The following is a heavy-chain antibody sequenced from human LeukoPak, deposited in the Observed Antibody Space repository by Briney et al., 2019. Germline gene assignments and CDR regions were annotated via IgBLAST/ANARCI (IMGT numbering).Heavy chain of an antibody. V-gene: IGHV4-39*01. CDR1: GGSISSSNYY. J-gene: IGHJ3*02. Sequence: SETLSLTCTVSGGSISSSNYYWGWIRQPPGKGLEWIGSNYYSGSTYYNPSLKSRVTISADTSKNQFSLKLSSVTAADTAVYYCARPDQRGYTYGYSAFDIWGQGTMVTVSS. CDR2: NYYSGST. D-gene: IGHD5-18*01. CDR3: ARPDQRGYTYGYSAFDI.